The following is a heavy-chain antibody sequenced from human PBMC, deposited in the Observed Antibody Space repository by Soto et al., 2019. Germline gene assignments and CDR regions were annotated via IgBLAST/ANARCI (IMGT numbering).Heavy chain of an antibody. CDR1: GFTFSSYA. CDR3: AKDYAPGGYEESDAFDI. Sequence: GGSLRLSCAASGFTFSSYAMSWVRQAPGKWLEWVSAISGSGGSTYYADSVKGRFTISRDNSKNTLYLQMNSLRAEDTAVYYCAKDYAPGGYEESDAFDIWGQGTMVNVSS. J-gene: IGHJ3*02. D-gene: IGHD5-12*01. V-gene: IGHV3-23*01. CDR2: ISGSGGST.